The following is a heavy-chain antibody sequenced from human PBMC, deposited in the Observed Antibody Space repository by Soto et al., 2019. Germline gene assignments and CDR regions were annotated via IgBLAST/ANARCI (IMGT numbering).Heavy chain of an antibody. CDR1: GDSINDYF. CDR3: ARLGTNGQILDY. D-gene: IGHD2-8*01. CDR2: IYTTGTT. J-gene: IGHJ4*02. V-gene: IGHV4-4*07. Sequence: PSETLSLTCTVSGDSINDYFWTWIRQPAGKGLKWIGRIYTTGTTNYNPSLKSRVTISVDTSKNQFSLRLTSVTAADTAVYFCARLGTNGQILDYWGQGALVTVSS.